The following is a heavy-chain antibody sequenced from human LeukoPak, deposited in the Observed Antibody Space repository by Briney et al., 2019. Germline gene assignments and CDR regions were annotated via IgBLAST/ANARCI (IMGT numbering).Heavy chain of an antibody. CDR3: AKEAVRKALYFQH. J-gene: IGHJ1*01. CDR2: IKNDGTTT. D-gene: IGHD3-10*01. V-gene: IGHV3-74*03. Sequence: PGGSLRLSCAASGFTFSNYWMHWVRQAPGKGLLWVSRIKNDGTTTTYADSVKGRFTISRDNSKNTLYLQMNSLRAEDTAVYYCAKEAVRKALYFQHWGQGTLVTVSS. CDR1: GFTFSNYW.